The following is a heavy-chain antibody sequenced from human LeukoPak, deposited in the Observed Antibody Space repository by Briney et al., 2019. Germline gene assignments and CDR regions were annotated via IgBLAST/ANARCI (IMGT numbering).Heavy chain of an antibody. V-gene: IGHV4-61*02. D-gene: IGHD1-26*01. CDR3: AKGGSGRTRAFDI. J-gene: IGHJ3*02. Sequence: SETLSLTCTVSGGSISSGSYYWTWIRQPAGKGLEWIGRIYTSGSTNYNPSLKSRVTISVDTSKNQFSLMLISVTAADTAVYYCAKGGSGRTRAFDIRGQGTMVTVSS. CDR2: IYTSGST. CDR1: GGSISSGSYY.